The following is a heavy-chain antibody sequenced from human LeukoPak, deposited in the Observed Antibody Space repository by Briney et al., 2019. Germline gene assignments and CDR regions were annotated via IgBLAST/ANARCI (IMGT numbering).Heavy chain of an antibody. CDR3: AREYSTSSEGDYFDY. J-gene: IGHJ4*02. Sequence: SETLSLTCTVSGASITTYYWTWIRQPPGKVLEWIGYIYHSGSTNYNPSLKSRVTISLDTSRNQFSLRLSSVTAADTAVYFCAREYSTSSEGDYFDYWGQGSLVTVSS. CDR1: GASITTYY. V-gene: IGHV4-59*01. D-gene: IGHD6-6*01. CDR2: IYHSGST.